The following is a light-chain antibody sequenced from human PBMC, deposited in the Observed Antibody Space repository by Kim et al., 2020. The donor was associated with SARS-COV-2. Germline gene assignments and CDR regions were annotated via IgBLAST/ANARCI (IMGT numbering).Light chain of an antibody. CDR1: QSISSY. J-gene: IGKJ2*01. CDR2: AAS. Sequence: ASVGDRVTITCRASQSISSYLNWYQQKPGKAPKLLIYAASSLQSGVPSRFSGSGSGTDFTLTISSRQPEDFATYYCQQSYSTLPYTFGQGTKLEI. CDR3: QQSYSTLPYT. V-gene: IGKV1-39*01.